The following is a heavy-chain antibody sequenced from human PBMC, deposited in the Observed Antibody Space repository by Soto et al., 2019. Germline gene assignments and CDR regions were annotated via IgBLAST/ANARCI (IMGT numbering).Heavy chain of an antibody. CDR2: ISSSSYI. CDR3: SVYDSSGYYWPSYYYGMDV. D-gene: IGHD3-22*01. J-gene: IGHJ6*02. V-gene: IGHV3-21*01. CDR1: GFTFSTYS. Sequence: GGSLRLSCAASGFTFSTYSMNWVRQAPGKGLEWVSSISSSSYIYYADSVKGRFTISRDNAKNSLYLQMNSLRAEDTAVYYCSVYDSSGYYWPSYYYGMDVWGQGTTVTVSS.